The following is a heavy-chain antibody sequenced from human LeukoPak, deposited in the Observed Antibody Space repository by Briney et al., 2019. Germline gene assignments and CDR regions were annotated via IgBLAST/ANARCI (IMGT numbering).Heavy chain of an antibody. V-gene: IGHV3-53*01. CDR1: GFTVSSNY. CDR2: IYSGGST. Sequence: GGSLRLSCAASGFTVSSNYMSWVRQSPGKGLEWVSVIYSGGSTYSADSVKGRFTISRDNSKNTLYLQMNSLRAEDTAVYYCARTKFHPPYSSGEEYYFDYWGQGTLVTVSS. J-gene: IGHJ4*02. CDR3: ARTKFHPPYSSGEEYYFDY. D-gene: IGHD6-19*01.